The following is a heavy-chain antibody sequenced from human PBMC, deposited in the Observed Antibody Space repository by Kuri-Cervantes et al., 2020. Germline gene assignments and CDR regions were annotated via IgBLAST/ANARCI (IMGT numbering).Heavy chain of an antibody. CDR2: IKGDASGI. J-gene: IGHJ5*02. CDR1: GFGFRNYW. CDR3: ARSDWFDP. V-gene: IGHV3-74*01. Sequence: GESLKISCAASGFGFRNYWMHWVRQAPGKGLVWVSRIKGDASGIFYADSVKGRFTVSRDNAKNMLYLQMNSLRVEDTALYYCARSDWFDPWGQGTLVTVSS.